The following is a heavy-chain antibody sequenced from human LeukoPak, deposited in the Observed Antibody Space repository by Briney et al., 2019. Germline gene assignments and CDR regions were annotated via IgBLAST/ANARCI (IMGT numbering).Heavy chain of an antibody. J-gene: IGHJ4*02. D-gene: IGHD3-10*01. V-gene: IGHV3-7*04. Sequence: GGSLRLSCEASGFTFSTSWMSWARQAPGKGLECVANINQDGSEKYYVDSVKGRFTISRDNAKNSLYLKMNSLRADDTAVYYCAKDSSANYWGQGTLVTVSS. CDR1: GFTFSTSW. CDR3: AKDSSANY. CDR2: INQDGSEK.